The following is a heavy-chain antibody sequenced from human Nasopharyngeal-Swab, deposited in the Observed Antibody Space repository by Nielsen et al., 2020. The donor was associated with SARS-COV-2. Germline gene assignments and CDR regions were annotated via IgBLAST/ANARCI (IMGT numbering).Heavy chain of an antibody. V-gene: IGHV3-74*01. J-gene: IGHJ4*02. CDR3: ARSDLYSSSWYAPFDY. D-gene: IGHD6-13*01. Sequence: GGSLRLSCAASGFTFSSYWMHWVRQAPGKGLVWVSRIKSDGSTTNYADSVKGRFTISRDNSKNTLYLQMNSLRAEDTAVYYCARSDLYSSSWYAPFDYWGQGTLVTVSS. CDR2: IKSDGSTT. CDR1: GFTFSSYW.